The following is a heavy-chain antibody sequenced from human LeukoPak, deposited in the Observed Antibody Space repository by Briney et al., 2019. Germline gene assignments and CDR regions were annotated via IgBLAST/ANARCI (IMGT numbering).Heavy chain of an antibody. CDR3: VREAAATLFDY. V-gene: IGHV3-7*01. CDR2: IKQDGSEK. D-gene: IGHD1-26*01. CDR1: GFTFSTYW. Sequence: PGGSLRLSCAASGFTFSTYWMSWVRQAPGKGLEWVANIKQDGSEKYYVDSVKGRFTISRDSTQNSLSLQMSSLKAEDTAVYYCVREAAATLFDYWGQGTLVTVSS. J-gene: IGHJ4*02.